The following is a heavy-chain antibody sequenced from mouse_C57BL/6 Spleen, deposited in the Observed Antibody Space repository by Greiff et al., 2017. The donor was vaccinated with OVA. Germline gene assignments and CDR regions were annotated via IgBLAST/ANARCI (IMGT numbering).Heavy chain of an antibody. V-gene: IGHV14-4*01. Sequence: VQLQQSGAELVRPGASVKLSCIASGFNIKDDYMHWVKQRPEQGLEWIGWIDPENGDTEYASKFQGKATITADTSSNTAYLQLSSLTSEDTAVYYCTTSYYYGSSGFAYWGQGTLVTVSA. CDR1: GFNIKDDY. J-gene: IGHJ3*01. D-gene: IGHD1-1*01. CDR3: TTSYYYGSSGFAY. CDR2: IDPENGDT.